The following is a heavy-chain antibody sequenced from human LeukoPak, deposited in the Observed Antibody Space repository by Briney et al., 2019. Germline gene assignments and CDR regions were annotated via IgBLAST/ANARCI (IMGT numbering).Heavy chain of an antibody. CDR2: ISGSGGST. J-gene: IGHJ4*02. CDR3: AKDELQWLVRY. V-gene: IGHV3-23*01. D-gene: IGHD6-19*01. Sequence: GGSLRLSCAASGFTFSSYWMSWVHQAPGKGLEWVSAISGSGGSTYYADSVKGRFTISRDNSKNTLYLQMNSLRAEDTAVYYCAKDELQWLVRYWGQGTLVTVSS. CDR1: GFTFSSYW.